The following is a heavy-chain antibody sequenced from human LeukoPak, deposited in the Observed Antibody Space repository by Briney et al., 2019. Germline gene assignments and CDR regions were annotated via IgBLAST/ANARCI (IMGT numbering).Heavy chain of an antibody. V-gene: IGHV3-9*01. Sequence: GGSLRLSCAASGFTFDDYAMHWVRQAPGKGLEWVSGISWNSGSIGYADSVKGRFTISRDNAKNSLYLQMNSLRAEDTAVYYCARGDYGDYGPPVDYFDYWGQGTLVTVSS. CDR1: GFTFDDYA. D-gene: IGHD4-17*01. CDR2: ISWNSGSI. CDR3: ARGDYGDYGPPVDYFDY. J-gene: IGHJ4*02.